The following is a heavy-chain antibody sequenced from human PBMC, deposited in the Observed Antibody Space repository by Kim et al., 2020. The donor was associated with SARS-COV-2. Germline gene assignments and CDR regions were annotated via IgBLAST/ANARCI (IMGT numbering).Heavy chain of an antibody. D-gene: IGHD2-8*01. CDR3: ARWALIKGVFDY. CDR1: GYTFTSYG. J-gene: IGHJ4*02. V-gene: IGHV1-18*01. CDR2: ISAYNGNT. Sequence: ASVKVSCKASGYTFTSYGISWVRQAPGQGLEWMGWISAYNGNTNYAQKLQGRVTMTTDTSTSTAYMELRSLRSDDTSVYYCARWALIKGVFDYWGQGTLVTVSS.